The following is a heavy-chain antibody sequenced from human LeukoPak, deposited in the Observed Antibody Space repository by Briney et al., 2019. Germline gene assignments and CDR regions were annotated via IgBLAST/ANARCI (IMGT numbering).Heavy chain of an antibody. J-gene: IGHJ4*02. CDR3: ARANRTYYYDSSGYYSPDY. Sequence: SVKVSCKASGGTFSSYAISWVRQAPGQGLEWVGGIIPIFGTANYAQKFQGRVTITADESTSTAYMELSSLRSEDTAVYYCARANRTYYYDSSGYYSPDYWGQGTLVTVSS. D-gene: IGHD3-22*01. CDR1: GGTFSSYA. V-gene: IGHV1-69*13. CDR2: IIPIFGTA.